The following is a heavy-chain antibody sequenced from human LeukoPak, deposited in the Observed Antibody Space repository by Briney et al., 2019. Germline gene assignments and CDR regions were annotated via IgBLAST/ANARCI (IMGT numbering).Heavy chain of an antibody. CDR1: GYTFTSYG. Sequence: ASVTVSCKASGYTFTSYGISWVRQAPGQGLEWMGWISAYNGNTNYAQKLQRRVTMTTDTSTSTAYMELRSLRSDDTAVYYCARGFEGYYYYYMDVWGKGTTVTVSS. D-gene: IGHD3-9*01. CDR3: ARGFEGYYYYYMDV. CDR2: ISAYNGNT. V-gene: IGHV1-18*01. J-gene: IGHJ6*03.